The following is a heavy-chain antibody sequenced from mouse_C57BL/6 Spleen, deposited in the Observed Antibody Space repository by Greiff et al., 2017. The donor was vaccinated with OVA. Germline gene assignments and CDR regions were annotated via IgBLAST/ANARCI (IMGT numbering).Heavy chain of an antibody. CDR2: ISDGGSYT. D-gene: IGHD4-1*01. CDR3: ARDGGLTGNSSFDY. J-gene: IGHJ2*01. Sequence: EVQLVESGGGLVKPGGSLKLSCAASGFTFSSYAMSWVRQTPEKRLEWVATISDGGSYTYYPDNVKGRFTISRDNAKNNLYLQMSHLKSEDTAMYYCARDGGLTGNSSFDYWGQGTTLTVSS. CDR1: GFTFSSYA. V-gene: IGHV5-4*01.